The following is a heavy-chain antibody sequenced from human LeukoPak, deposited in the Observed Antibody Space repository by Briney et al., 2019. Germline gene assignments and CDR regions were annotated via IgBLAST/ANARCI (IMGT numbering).Heavy chain of an antibody. J-gene: IGHJ6*02. Sequence: ASVKVSCKAAGYSFTSYGISWVRQAPGQGLEWMGGISGFDGNTYYGQKFEGRGTMTTDRSTSTAYMELRSLRSDDPAVYYCARESDSYDFWSGYGVDVWGQGTTVTVSS. V-gene: IGHV1-18*01. CDR2: ISGFDGNT. CDR3: ARESDSYDFWSGYGVDV. D-gene: IGHD3-3*01. CDR1: GYSFTSYG.